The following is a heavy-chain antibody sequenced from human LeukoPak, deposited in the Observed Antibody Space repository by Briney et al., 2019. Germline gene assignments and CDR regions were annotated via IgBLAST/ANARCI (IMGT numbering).Heavy chain of an antibody. CDR3: ARAGGYSSSWSFDY. J-gene: IGHJ4*02. CDR1: GFTFSSYS. V-gene: IGHV3-48*01. D-gene: IGHD6-13*01. CDR2: ISSSSSTI. Sequence: PRGSLRLSCAASGFTFSSYSMNWVRQAPGKGLEWVSYISSSSSTIYYADSVKGRFTISRDNAKNSLYLQMNSLRAEDTAVYYCARAGGYSSSWSFDYWGQGTLVTVSS.